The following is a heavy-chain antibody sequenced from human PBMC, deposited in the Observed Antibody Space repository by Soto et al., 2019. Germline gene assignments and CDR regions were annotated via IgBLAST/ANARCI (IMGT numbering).Heavy chain of an antibody. J-gene: IGHJ6*02. Sequence: QVQLVQSGAEVKKPGASVKVSCKASGYPFNTYGMSWVRQAPGQGLEWMGWISTYNDNTNYAQNLQGRLTMTTDTSTSTAYMELRSLRTDDTAVYYCARDQILTGMDVWGQGTTVTVSS. CDR2: ISTYNDNT. CDR1: GYPFNTYG. D-gene: IGHD3-9*01. CDR3: ARDQILTGMDV. V-gene: IGHV1-18*04.